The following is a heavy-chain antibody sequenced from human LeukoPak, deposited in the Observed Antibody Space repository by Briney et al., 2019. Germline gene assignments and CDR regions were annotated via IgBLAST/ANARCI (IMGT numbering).Heavy chain of an antibody. Sequence: ASVKVSCKASGYRFSDCYMHWVRQTPGQGLERVGWVNSNSGGTHCAQKFEGRVTMTRDTSISTAYMELSRLKSDDTALYYRARGYCSGGSCYHFDSWGQGTLVTVSS. V-gene: IGHV1-2*02. CDR2: VNSNSGGT. CDR1: GYRFSDCY. D-gene: IGHD2-15*01. CDR3: ARGYCSGGSCYHFDS. J-gene: IGHJ4*02.